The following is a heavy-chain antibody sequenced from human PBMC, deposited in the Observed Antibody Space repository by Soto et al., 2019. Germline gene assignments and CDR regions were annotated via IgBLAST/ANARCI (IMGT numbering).Heavy chain of an antibody. CDR2: LDYSGSP. D-gene: IGHD2-15*01. CDR3: ATYFSGEGGRGY. J-gene: IGHJ4*02. Sequence: SETLSLTCTVSGGSIRSDHWSWIRQPPGKGLEWIGYLDYSGSPNYNPSLKSRVTISMDTYKNQLSLILNSVTAADTAVYFCATYFSGEGGRGYWGQGTQVTVSS. CDR1: GGSIRSDH. V-gene: IGHV4-59*08.